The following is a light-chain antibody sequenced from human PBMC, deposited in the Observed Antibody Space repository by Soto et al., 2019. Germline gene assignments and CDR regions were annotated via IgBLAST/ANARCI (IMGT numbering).Light chain of an antibody. CDR1: QSVRSN. V-gene: IGKV3-15*01. CDR2: GAS. J-gene: IGKJ5*01. Sequence: VLGHSICTMSVSTADLPTISCSASQSVRSNLAWYQQKPGQAPRLLIYGASTRATGIPARFSGSGSGTEFTLTISSLQSEDFAVYYFQQYNNGTPLTFGQGTRLEIK. CDR3: QQYNNGTPLT.